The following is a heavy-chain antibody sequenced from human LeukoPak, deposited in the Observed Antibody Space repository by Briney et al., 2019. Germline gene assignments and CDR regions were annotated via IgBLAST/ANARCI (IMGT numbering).Heavy chain of an antibody. CDR3: AGGGPDAFDI. CDR1: GGSISSYS. J-gene: IGHJ3*02. Sequence: SETLSLTCTVSGGSISSYSWSWIRQPPGKGLEWIGYIYHSGSTYYNPSLKSRVTISVDRSKNQFSLKLSSVTAADTAVYYCAGGGPDAFDIWGQGTMVTVSS. V-gene: IGHV4-30-2*01. D-gene: IGHD3-16*01. CDR2: IYHSGST.